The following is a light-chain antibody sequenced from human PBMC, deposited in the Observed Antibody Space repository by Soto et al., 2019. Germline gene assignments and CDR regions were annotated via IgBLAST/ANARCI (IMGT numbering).Light chain of an antibody. Sequence: QSALTQPPSASGSPGQSVTISCTGTSSDVGGYNYVSWYQQHPGKAPKLLIYNNNQRPSGVPDRFSGSKSGTSASLAISGLQSEDEADYYCAAWDDSLNARGVFGGGTKLTVL. V-gene: IGLV2-8*01. CDR1: SSDVGGYNY. CDR2: NNN. CDR3: AAWDDSLNARGV. J-gene: IGLJ3*02.